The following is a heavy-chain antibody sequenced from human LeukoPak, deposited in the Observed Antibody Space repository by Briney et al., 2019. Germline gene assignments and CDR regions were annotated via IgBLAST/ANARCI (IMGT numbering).Heavy chain of an antibody. D-gene: IGHD3-22*01. V-gene: IGHV3-23*01. CDR3: GNRGSSSGYYDY. J-gene: IGHJ4*02. Sequence: GGSLRLSCAASGFTFSSSGMTWVRQAPGKGLEWVSAISGSGGSSYYADSVKGRFTISRDNSKNALYLQMNNLTAEDTAVYYCGNRGSSSGYYDYWGQGTLVTVSS. CDR1: GFTFSSSG. CDR2: ISGSGGSS.